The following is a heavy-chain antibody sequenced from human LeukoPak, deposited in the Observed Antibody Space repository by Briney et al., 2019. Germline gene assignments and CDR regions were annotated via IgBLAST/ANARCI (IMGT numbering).Heavy chain of an antibody. Sequence: SETLSLTCTVSGGSISSYYWSWIRQPARKGLEWIGRIYTSGSTNYNPSLKSRVTMSVDTSKNQFSLKLSSVTAADTAVYYCARPRVAAGETDLGFWFDPWGQGTLVTVSS. CDR1: GGSISSYY. J-gene: IGHJ5*02. CDR3: ARPRVAAGETDLGFWFDP. CDR2: IYTSGST. D-gene: IGHD2-15*01. V-gene: IGHV4-4*07.